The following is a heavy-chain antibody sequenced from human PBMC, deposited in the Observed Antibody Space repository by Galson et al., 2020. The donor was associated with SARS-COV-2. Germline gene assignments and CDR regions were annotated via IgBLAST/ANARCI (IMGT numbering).Heavy chain of an antibody. CDR2: IIPIFGTA. D-gene: IGHD1-20*01. J-gene: IGHJ5*02. V-gene: IGHV1-69*06. CDR3: ARGGYNWNDLGFDP. Sequence: ASVKVSCKASGGTFSSYAISWVRQAPGQGLEWMGRIIPIFGTANYAQKFQGRVTITADKSTSTAYMELSSLRSEDTAVYYCARGGYNWNDLGFDPWGQGTLVTVSS. CDR1: GGTFSSYA.